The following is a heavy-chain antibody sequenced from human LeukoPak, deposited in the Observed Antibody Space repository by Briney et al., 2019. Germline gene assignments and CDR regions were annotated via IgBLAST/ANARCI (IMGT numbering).Heavy chain of an antibody. V-gene: IGHV4-30-4*01. D-gene: IGHD3-10*01. CDR1: GGSITTGDNC. Sequence: PSETLSLICTVSGGSITTGDNCWSWIRQSPGKGLERIGYIYHTGSTRYNPSLRSRLTISVDVSKNQFSLKLNSVTAADTAVYFCAREGYYGSGRAVDAWGLGTLVTVSS. CDR3: AREGYYGSGRAVDA. CDR2: IYHTGST. J-gene: IGHJ5*02.